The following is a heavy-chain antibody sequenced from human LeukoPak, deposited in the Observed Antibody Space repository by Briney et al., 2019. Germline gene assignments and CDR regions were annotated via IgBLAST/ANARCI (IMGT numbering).Heavy chain of an antibody. J-gene: IGHJ3*02. V-gene: IGHV1-69*05. D-gene: IGHD2-2*02. CDR2: IIPIFGTA. CDR1: GGTFSSYA. Sequence: ASVKVSCKASGGTFSSYAISWVRQAPGQGLEWMGGIIPIFGTANYAQKSQGRVTITTDESTSTAYMELSSLRSEDTAVYYCARPWKACSSTSCYNDAFDIWGQGTMVTVSS. CDR3: ARPWKACSSTSCYNDAFDI.